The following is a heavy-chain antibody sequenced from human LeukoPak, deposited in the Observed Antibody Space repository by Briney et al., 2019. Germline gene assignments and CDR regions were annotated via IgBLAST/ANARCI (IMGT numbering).Heavy chain of an antibody. D-gene: IGHD2-8*01. CDR2: INHSGST. V-gene: IGHV4-34*01. CDR1: GGSFSGYY. Sequence: SETLSLTCAVYGGSFSGYYRSWIRQPPGKGLEWIGEINHSGSTNYNPSLKSRVTISVDTSKNQFSLKLSSVTAADTAVYYCARVRIVLMVYALNYYYGMDVWGQGTTVTVSS. J-gene: IGHJ6*02. CDR3: ARVRIVLMVYALNYYYGMDV.